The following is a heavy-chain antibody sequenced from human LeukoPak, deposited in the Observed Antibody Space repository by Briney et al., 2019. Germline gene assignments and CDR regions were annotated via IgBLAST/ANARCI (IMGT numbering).Heavy chain of an antibody. CDR2: IFSHGET. CDR1: GFTVGNNY. D-gene: IGHD3-10*01. J-gene: IGHJ4*02. CDR3: AKGPDLGSGSYFFDY. V-gene: IGHV3-66*01. Sequence: PGGSLRLSCAASGFTVGNNYMNWVRQAPGKGLEWVSLIFSHGETSYADSAKGRFTISRDNSKNTLYLQMNGLRVEDTAVYYCAKGPDLGSGSYFFDYWGQGTLVTVSS.